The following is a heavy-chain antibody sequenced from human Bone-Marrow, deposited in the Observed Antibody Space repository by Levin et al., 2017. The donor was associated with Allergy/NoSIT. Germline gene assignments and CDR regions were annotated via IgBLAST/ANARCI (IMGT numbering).Heavy chain of an antibody. J-gene: IGHJ3*02. CDR3: ARLMRWELRTFDI. CDR1: GYRFNDYY. V-gene: IGHV1-2*02. Sequence: ASVKVSCKASGYRFNDYYLHWVRQAPGQGLEWMGWYNPNSGASKFADKFQGRVTMDRDRSTDTAYVDLRKLTSYDTAVYYCARLMRWELRTFDIWGQGTAVTVS. D-gene: IGHD1-7*01. CDR2: YNPNSGAS.